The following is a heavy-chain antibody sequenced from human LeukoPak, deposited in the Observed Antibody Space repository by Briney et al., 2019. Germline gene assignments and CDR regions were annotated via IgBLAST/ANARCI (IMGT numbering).Heavy chain of an antibody. Sequence: GGSLTLSSAASGFTCSSYGMQFSSYGMNWVRQAPGQGLEWVAFIRPDGRNKYYADSVKGRLTISRDNTKNMLYLQMNSLRAEDTAVYYCAKLKINYYYYMDVWGKGTTVIVSS. CDR1: GFTCSSYGMQFSSYG. CDR3: AKLKINYYYYMDV. V-gene: IGHV3-30*02. CDR2: IRPDGRNK. J-gene: IGHJ6*03. D-gene: IGHD3-16*01.